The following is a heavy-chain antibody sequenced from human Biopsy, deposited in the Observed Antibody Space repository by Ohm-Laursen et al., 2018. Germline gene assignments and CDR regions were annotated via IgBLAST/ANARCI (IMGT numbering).Heavy chain of an antibody. Sequence: SLRLSCAASEFTFSRYAMSWVRQAPGKGLDWVSDINDSGDSVHYSDSVKGRFTISRDNSKNTLYLQMNSLRADDTAAYYCALAAAQTVTHFDYWGQGTLVTASS. CDR2: INDSGDSV. CDR3: ALAAAQTVTHFDY. D-gene: IGHD4-17*01. J-gene: IGHJ4*02. CDR1: EFTFSRYA. V-gene: IGHV3-23*01.